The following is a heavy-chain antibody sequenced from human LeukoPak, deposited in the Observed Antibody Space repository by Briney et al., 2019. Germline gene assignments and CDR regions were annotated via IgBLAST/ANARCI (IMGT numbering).Heavy chain of an antibody. D-gene: IGHD5-12*01. Sequence: SETLSLTCTVSGGSISSSSYYWGWIRQPPGKGLEWIGSIYYSGSTYYNPSLKSRVTISVDTSKNQFSRKLSSVTAADTAVYYCARGTWPSDYWGQGTLVTVSS. CDR1: GGSISSSSYY. CDR2: IYYSGST. V-gene: IGHV4-39*01. CDR3: ARGTWPSDY. J-gene: IGHJ4*02.